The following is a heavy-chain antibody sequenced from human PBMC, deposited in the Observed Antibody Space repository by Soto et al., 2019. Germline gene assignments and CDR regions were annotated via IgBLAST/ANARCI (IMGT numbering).Heavy chain of an antibody. J-gene: IGHJ4*02. CDR3: ARDGGYCSGGSCYSLYYFDY. V-gene: IGHV3-21*01. D-gene: IGHD2-15*01. CDR1: AFTFSSYS. CDR2: ISSGSNYI. Sequence: EVQLVESGGGLVKPGGSLRLSCAASAFTFSSYSMNWVRQAPGKGLEWVSSISSGSNYIYYADSVKGRFTISRDNAKNALYLQMNSLRAEDAAVYYCARDGGYCSGGSCYSLYYFDYWGQGILVTVSS.